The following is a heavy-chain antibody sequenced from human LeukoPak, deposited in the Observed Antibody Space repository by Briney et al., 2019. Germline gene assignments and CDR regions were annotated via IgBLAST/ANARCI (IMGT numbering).Heavy chain of an antibody. D-gene: IGHD3-16*02. CDR3: ARARSYRFLDY. CDR1: GGSISSYY. Sequence: TSETLSLTCTVSGGSISSYYWSWIRQPPGKGLEWIGYIYYSGSTNYNPSLKSRVTISVDTSKNQFSLKLSSVTAADTAVYYCARARSYRFLDYWGQGTLVTVSS. CDR2: IYYSGST. V-gene: IGHV4-59*12. J-gene: IGHJ4*02.